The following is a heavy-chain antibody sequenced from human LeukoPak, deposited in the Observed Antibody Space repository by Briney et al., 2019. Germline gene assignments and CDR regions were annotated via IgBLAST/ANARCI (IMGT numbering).Heavy chain of an antibody. CDR1: GASVGSAGYY. Sequence: PSETLSLTCTVSGASVGSAGYYWSWIRQPPGGGLEWIGYVYYIDNTNYNPSLKSRVTMSVNPSKNQFSLKLSSVTAADTAVYYCARDSGGWYYYGSGSYYEAINWFDPWGQGTLVTVSS. CDR2: VYYIDNT. J-gene: IGHJ5*02. CDR3: ARDSGGWYYYGSGSYYEAINWFDP. D-gene: IGHD3-10*01. V-gene: IGHV4-61*08.